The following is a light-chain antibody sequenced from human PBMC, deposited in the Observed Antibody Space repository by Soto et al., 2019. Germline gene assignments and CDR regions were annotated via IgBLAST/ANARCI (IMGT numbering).Light chain of an antibody. J-gene: IGKJ2*01. CDR2: GGS. Sequence: DIQMTQSPSPLSASVGDRVTISCRASQNIRKYLNWYQQQPGQAPTLLLYGGSSLHSGVPSRFTGAGDVTNFTLAITGLQPGDFATYYCQQTYRSPYTFGQGTKVEMK. CDR3: QQTYRSPYT. CDR1: QNIRKY. V-gene: IGKV1-39*01.